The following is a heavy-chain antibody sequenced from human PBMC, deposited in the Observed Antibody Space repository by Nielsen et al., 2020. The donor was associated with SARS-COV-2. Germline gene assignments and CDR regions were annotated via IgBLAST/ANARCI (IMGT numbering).Heavy chain of an antibody. D-gene: IGHD2-2*01. J-gene: IGHJ5*02. CDR3: ARISVVVPAARWFDP. CDR2: IYSSGRT. CDR1: GGSINSYY. Sequence: SETLSLTCTVSGGSINSYYWNWIRQPPGKGLEWIGYIYSSGRTNDNPSLKSRVTISVDTSKNQFSLKLSSVTAADTAVYYCARISVVVPAARWFDPWGQGTLVTVSS. V-gene: IGHV4-59*12.